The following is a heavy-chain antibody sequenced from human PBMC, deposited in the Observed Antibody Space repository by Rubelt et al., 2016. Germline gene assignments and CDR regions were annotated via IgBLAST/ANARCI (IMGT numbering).Heavy chain of an antibody. Sequence: QVQLQQWGAGLLKPSETLSLTCAVYGGSFSGYYWSWIRQPPGKGLEWIREINHSGSTNYNPSLKSRVTISVDTSKNQFSLKLSSVTAADTAVYYCARGRGSNYFDYWGQGTLVTVSS. D-gene: IGHD3-10*01. J-gene: IGHJ4*02. V-gene: IGHV4-34*01. CDR1: GGSFSGYY. CDR3: ARGRGSNYFDY. CDR2: INHSGST.